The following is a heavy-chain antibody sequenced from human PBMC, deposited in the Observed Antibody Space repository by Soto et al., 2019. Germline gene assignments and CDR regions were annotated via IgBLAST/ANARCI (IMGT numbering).Heavy chain of an antibody. J-gene: IGHJ4*02. V-gene: IGHV4-39*01. Sequence: SETLSLTCIVSGESISSSSYYWGWIRQPPGKGLEWIGSIYYSGRTYYNPSFKSRVTISIDTSKNQFSLKLSSVTATDTAVYYCARQRTRVVTQAYFDDWGQGALVILSS. CDR1: GESISSSSYY. D-gene: IGHD2-21*02. CDR3: ARQRTRVVTQAYFDD. CDR2: IYYSGRT.